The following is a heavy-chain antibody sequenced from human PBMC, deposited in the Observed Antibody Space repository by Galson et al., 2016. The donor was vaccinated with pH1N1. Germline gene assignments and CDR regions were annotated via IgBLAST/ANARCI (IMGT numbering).Heavy chain of an antibody. J-gene: IGHJ4*02. CDR1: GFAFSSYE. Sequence: SLRLSCAASGFAFSSYEMNWVRQAPGKGLEWVSHISRSGSTIHYADSVKGRFTVSRDNAKNSLYLQMNSLRAEDTAVYYCARPGGQQWLVILPFGYWGQGILVTVSS. D-gene: IGHD6-19*01. V-gene: IGHV3-48*03. CDR2: ISRSGSTI. CDR3: ARPGGQQWLVILPFGY.